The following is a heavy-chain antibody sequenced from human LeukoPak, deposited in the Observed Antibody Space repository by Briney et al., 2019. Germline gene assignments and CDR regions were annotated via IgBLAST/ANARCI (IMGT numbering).Heavy chain of an antibody. CDR3: AKRPGGVGY. CDR1: GFTFTSYS. J-gene: IGHJ4*02. D-gene: IGHD2-2*01. V-gene: IGHV3-23*01. CDR2: ISGGGGST. Sequence: GGSLRLSCAASGFTFTSYSMNWVRQAPGKGLEWVSTISGGGGSTYYADSVKGRFTISRDNSKNTLYLQMNSLRAEDTAVYYCAKRPGGVGYWGQGTLVTVSS.